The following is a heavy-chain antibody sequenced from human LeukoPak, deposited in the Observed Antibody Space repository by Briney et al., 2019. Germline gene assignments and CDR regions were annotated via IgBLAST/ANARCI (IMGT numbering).Heavy chain of an antibody. J-gene: IGHJ4*02. CDR2: MNPNSGNT. Sequence: ASVKVSCKASGYTFTSNDINWVRQDTGQGLEWMGWMNPNSGNTGYAQKFQDRVTMARNASISTAYMELSSLRSEDTAIYYCARGVRARGYYFDCWGQGILVTVSS. CDR3: ARGVRARGYYFDC. V-gene: IGHV1-8*01. CDR1: GYTFTSND.